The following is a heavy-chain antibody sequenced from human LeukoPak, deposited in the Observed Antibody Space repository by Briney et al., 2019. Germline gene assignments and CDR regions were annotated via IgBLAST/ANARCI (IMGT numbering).Heavy chain of an antibody. V-gene: IGHV3-43*02. CDR1: GFTFDNSV. CDR3: AKEGSGYGDY. J-gene: IGHJ4*02. CDR2: ISGDGGST. Sequence: QAGGSLRLSCAASGFTFDNSVMHWVRQAPGKGLEWVSLISGDGGSTSYAASVKGRFTISRDNSKPSLYLQMNSLRTEDTALYYCAKEGSGYGDYWGQGTLVTVSS. D-gene: IGHD5-12*01.